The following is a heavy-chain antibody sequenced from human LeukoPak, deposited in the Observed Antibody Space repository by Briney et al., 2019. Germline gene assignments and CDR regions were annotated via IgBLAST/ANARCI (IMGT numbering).Heavy chain of an antibody. CDR1: GGSISSYY. V-gene: IGHV4-59*01. CDR2: IYYSGST. CDR3: ARVDSSYDAFDI. Sequence: SETLSLTCTVSGGSISSYYWSWIRHPPGKGLVWIGYIYYSGSTNYNPSLKSRVTISVDTSKNQFSLKLSSVTAADTAVYYCARVDSSYDAFDIWGQGTMVTVSS. J-gene: IGHJ3*02. D-gene: IGHD6-13*01.